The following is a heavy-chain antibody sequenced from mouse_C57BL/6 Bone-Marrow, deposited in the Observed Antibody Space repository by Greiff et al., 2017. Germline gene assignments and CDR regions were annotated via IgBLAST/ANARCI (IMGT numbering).Heavy chain of an antibody. D-gene: IGHD2-3*01. CDR3: ARDGGIYAMDY. CDR1: GFTFSDYG. Sequence: EVHLVESGGGLVKPGGSLKLSCAASGFTFSDYGMHWVRQAPEKGLEWVAYISSGSSTIYYADTVQGRFTIARDNAKNNLFLQMTSLRSENTAMYYCARDGGIYAMDYWGQGTSVTVSS. V-gene: IGHV5-17*01. CDR2: ISSGSSTI. J-gene: IGHJ4*01.